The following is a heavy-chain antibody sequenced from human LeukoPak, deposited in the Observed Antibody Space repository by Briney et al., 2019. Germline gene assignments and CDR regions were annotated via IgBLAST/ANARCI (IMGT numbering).Heavy chain of an antibody. V-gene: IGHV3-30*04. J-gene: IGHJ4*02. D-gene: IGHD6-19*01. Sequence: GRSLRLSCAASGFTFSSYAMHWVRQAPGKGLEWVAVISYDGSKKYYADSVKCRFTISRDNSKNTLYLQMNSLRAEDTAVYYCARDPLPIAVAGTGGGYFDYWGQGTLVTVSS. CDR2: ISYDGSKK. CDR1: GFTFSSYA. CDR3: ARDPLPIAVAGTGGGYFDY.